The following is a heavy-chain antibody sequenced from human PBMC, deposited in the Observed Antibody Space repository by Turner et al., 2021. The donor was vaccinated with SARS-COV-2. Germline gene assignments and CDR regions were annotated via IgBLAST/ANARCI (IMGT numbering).Heavy chain of an antibody. CDR1: GFTFSSYS. J-gene: IGHJ6*02. CDR2: IRSSSSTI. Sequence: EVQLVDSGGGLVQPGGSLSLSCAASGFTFSSYSMNWVRKGAGKGLEWVSYIRSSSSTIYYAESEKGRFTSSRDNAKNSLYLKMNSLRGEDTAVYNCARVSGSSSYYYYGMDVWGQGTTVTVSS. D-gene: IGHD6-13*01. V-gene: IGHV3-48*01. CDR3: ARVSGSSSYYYYGMDV.